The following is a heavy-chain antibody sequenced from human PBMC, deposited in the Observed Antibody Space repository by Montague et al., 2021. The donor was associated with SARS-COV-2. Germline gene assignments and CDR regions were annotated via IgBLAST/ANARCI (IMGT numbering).Heavy chain of an antibody. J-gene: IGHJ4*02. Sequence: SLRLSCAASGFTFDSFVIHWVRQAPGKGLEWVASISHDENGRNYADSVKGRFSISRDNSNNSASLQMNSLRGDDTAVFYYARAPYYYTSKFDLWGQGTLVTVSS. V-gene: IGHV3-30*04. D-gene: IGHD3-10*01. CDR2: ISHDENGR. CDR1: GFTFDSFV. CDR3: ARAPYYYTSKFDL.